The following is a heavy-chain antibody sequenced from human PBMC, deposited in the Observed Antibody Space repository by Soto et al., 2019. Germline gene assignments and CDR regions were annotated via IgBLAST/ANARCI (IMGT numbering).Heavy chain of an antibody. J-gene: IGHJ4*02. CDR1: GFTFTKAW. CDR3: TTASQWLPPYS. Sequence: EVQMVESGGGLVKPGGSLRLSCAASGFTFTKAWMTWVSQTPGKGLEWVGRIKSRADGGTTDYAASVKDRFIISRDDSNDTLYLHMNRLKTDDTAVYYCTTASQWLPPYSWGQGALVTVSS. CDR2: IKSRADGGTT. D-gene: IGHD6-19*01. V-gene: IGHV3-15*01.